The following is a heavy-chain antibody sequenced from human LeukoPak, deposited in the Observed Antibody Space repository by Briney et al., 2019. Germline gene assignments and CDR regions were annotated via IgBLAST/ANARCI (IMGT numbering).Heavy chain of an antibody. V-gene: IGHV3-23*01. CDR1: GLPFSNYA. J-gene: IGHJ5*02. CDR3: TRRTGTSWSQFDP. D-gene: IGHD2-2*01. Sequence: GGSLRLSCAASGLPFSNYAMSWVRQAPGKGLEWVSTITGSGGSTFYADSVKGRFTISRDSSKNTLYLQMNSLRAEDTAVYYCTRRTGTSWSQFDPWGQGTLVTVSS. CDR2: ITGSGGST.